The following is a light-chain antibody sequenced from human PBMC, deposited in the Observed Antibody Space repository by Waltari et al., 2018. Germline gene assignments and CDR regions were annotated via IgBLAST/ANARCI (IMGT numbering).Light chain of an antibody. Sequence: DIQMTQSPSSLSASVGDRVTITCRASQSIRSYLNWYQQKPGKAPKLLIYAASSLQSGVPARFSGSGSGTDFTLTISSLQPEDFATYYCQQSYSTPRFFGQGTKLEIK. J-gene: IGKJ2*01. V-gene: IGKV1-39*01. CDR1: QSIRSY. CDR3: QQSYSTPRF. CDR2: AAS.